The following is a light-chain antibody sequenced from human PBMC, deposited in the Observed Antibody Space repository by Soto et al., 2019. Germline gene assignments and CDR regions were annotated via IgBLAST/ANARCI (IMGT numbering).Light chain of an antibody. CDR1: QSVSRN. CDR3: QQYNNWPIT. CDR2: DAS. V-gene: IGKV3D-15*01. J-gene: IGKJ5*01. Sequence: EIVLTQSPGTLSVSPGERATLSCLASQSVSRNLAWYQQTPGQAPRLLIYDASTRATGTPARFSGSGSGTKFTLSISSLQSEDFAVYYCQQYNNWPITFGQGTRLEI.